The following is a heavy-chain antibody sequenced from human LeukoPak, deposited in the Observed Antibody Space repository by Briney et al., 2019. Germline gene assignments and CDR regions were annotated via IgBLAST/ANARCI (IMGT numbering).Heavy chain of an antibody. CDR1: GFTFDDSA. Sequence: GGSLRLSCAVSGFTFDDSAMHWVRQPPGKGLEWVSGIRWNSNNIGYADSVKGRFTISRDNAKNSLYLQMNSLRPEDTALYYCAKATDYYYMDVWGKGTTVTISS. CDR3: AKATDYYYMDV. CDR2: IRWNSNNI. D-gene: IGHD2-21*02. V-gene: IGHV3-9*01. J-gene: IGHJ6*03.